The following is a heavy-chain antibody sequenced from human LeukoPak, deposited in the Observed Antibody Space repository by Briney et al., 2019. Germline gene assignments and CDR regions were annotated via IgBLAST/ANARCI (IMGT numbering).Heavy chain of an antibody. Sequence: PGGSLRLSCAASGFTFSNYGTHWVRQPPGKGLEWVAIISYDGSNQYYVDSVKGRFTISRDNSKNTLYLQMSSLRAEDTALYYCAKDLGYCSSTSCYNFDHWGQGTLVTVSS. D-gene: IGHD2-2*02. CDR2: ISYDGSNQ. CDR1: GFTFSNYG. CDR3: AKDLGYCSSTSCYNFDH. V-gene: IGHV3-30*18. J-gene: IGHJ4*02.